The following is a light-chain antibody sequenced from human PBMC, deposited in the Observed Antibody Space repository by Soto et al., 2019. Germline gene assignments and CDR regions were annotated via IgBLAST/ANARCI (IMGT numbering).Light chain of an antibody. J-gene: IGKJ3*01. CDR2: GAS. CDR1: QGIANF. Sequence: IQLTQSPSSLSASVGDRVTISCRASQGIANFLAWYQQKPGKAPKLLIYGASTLQSGVPSRFSVSGSGTDFTLTISSLQPEDFTTYYSQQLNSFPIPFGPGTKVDIK. V-gene: IGKV1-9*01. CDR3: QQLNSFPIP.